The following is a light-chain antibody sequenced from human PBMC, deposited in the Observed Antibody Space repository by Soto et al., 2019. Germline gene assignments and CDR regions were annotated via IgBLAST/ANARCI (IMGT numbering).Light chain of an antibody. V-gene: IGLV2-8*01. J-gene: IGLJ1*01. CDR1: SSDVGGYNY. Sequence: QSVLTQPPSASGSPGQSVTISCTGTSSDVGGYNYVSWYQQHPGKAPKLIIYEGYKRPSGVPDRFSGSKSGNTAALTVSGLQAEDEADYYCSSYVGTNSYVFGTGTKVTVL. CDR3: SSYVGTNSYV. CDR2: EGY.